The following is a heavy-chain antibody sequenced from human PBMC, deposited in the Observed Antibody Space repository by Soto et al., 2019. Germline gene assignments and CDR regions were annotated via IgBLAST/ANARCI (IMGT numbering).Heavy chain of an antibody. CDR1: GGVIITGGYH. V-gene: IGHV4-31*03. J-gene: IGHJ5*02. Sequence: PSITCTFSGGVIITGGYHWSWIRQHPGKGLEWIGYIYYSGSTYYNPSLKSRVTISVDTSKKQFSLKLSSVTAADTAVYYCARGKNWFDPWGQGTLVTVSS. CDR3: ARGKNWFDP. CDR2: IYYSGST.